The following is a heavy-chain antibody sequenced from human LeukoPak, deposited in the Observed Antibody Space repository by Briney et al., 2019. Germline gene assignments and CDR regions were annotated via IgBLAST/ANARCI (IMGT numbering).Heavy chain of an antibody. Sequence: ASVKVSCKAFGYTFTDYYIHWVRQAPGPGLEWMGWIDPKSGGTNYAQRFQGRVTMTRDTSISTAYIELRSDDTAVYFCARDRWFGQLDTSPYWGQGTLVTPSS. CDR3: ARDRWFGQLDTSPY. CDR1: GYTFTDYY. J-gene: IGHJ4*02. V-gene: IGHV1-2*02. CDR2: IDPKSGGT. D-gene: IGHD3-10*01.